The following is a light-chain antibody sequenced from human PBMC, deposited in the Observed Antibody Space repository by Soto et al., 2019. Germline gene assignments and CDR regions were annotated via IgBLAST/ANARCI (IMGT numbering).Light chain of an antibody. CDR3: SSYTSSSARV. J-gene: IGLJ1*01. CDR1: SSDVGGYNY. Sequence: QSVLTQPASVSGSPGQSITISCTGTSSDVGGYNYVSWYQQYPGKAPKLLIYDVSNRPSGVSNRFSGSKSGSTASLTISGLQAEDEADYYCSSYTSSSARVFGTGTKLTVL. V-gene: IGLV2-14*01. CDR2: DVS.